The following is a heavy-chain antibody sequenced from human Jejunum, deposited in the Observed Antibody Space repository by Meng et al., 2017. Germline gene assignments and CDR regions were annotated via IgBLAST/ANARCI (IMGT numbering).Heavy chain of an antibody. CDR3: ARMDSAFHYFDY. CDR2: INQNGRT. V-gene: IGHV4-34*01. CDR1: GGSFNSYF. J-gene: IGHJ4*02. D-gene: IGHD1-26*01. Sequence: QVHLRQWGAGLLKPSETLSLTCGVYGGSFNSYFWNWIRQPPGKGLEWIGEINQNGRTNYNPSLESRVTISMDKSKKEFSLRLASVTAADTALYYCARMDSAFHYFDYWGQGTLVTVSS.